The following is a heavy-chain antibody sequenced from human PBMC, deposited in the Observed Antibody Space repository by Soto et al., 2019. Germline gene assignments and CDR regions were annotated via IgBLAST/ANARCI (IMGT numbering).Heavy chain of an antibody. CDR3: ARVNAEYSSSSFVWFDP. CDR2: IIPIFGTA. CDR1: GGTFSSYA. D-gene: IGHD6-6*01. Sequence: QVQLVQSGAEVKKPGSSVKVSCKASGGTFSSYAISWVRQAPGQGLEWMGGIIPIFGTANYAQKFQGRVTITADESKSTAYMELSSLRSEDTAVYYCARVNAEYSSSSFVWFDPWGQGTLVTVSS. V-gene: IGHV1-69*01. J-gene: IGHJ5*02.